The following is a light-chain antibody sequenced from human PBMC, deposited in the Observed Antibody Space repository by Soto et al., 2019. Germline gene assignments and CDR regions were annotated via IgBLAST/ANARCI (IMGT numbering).Light chain of an antibody. V-gene: IGKV1-5*01. CDR3: QQYNSYSGT. J-gene: IGKJ2*01. CDR1: QSISSW. CDR2: DAS. Sequence: DIQMTQSPSTLSASVGDRVTITCRASQSISSWLAWYQQKPGKAPKLLIYDASSLESGVPSRFSGSGSGTEFSLTISSLQPDDFATYYRQQYNSYSGTFGQGTKLAIK.